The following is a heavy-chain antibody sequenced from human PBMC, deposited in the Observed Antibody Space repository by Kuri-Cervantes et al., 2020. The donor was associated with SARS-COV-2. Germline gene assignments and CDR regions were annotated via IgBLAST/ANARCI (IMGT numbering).Heavy chain of an antibody. D-gene: IGHD3-3*01. CDR2: ISNSGSYI. Sequence: GESLKISCAASGFTFSSYDMHWVRQAPGKGLEWVSSISNSGSYIYYADSVRGRFTISRDNAKNSLYLQMNSLRAEDTAVYYCARDCYDFNNGYYTGQFAYWGQGTLVTVSS. CDR3: ARDCYDFNNGYYTGQFAY. V-gene: IGHV3-21*01. CDR1: GFTFSSYD. J-gene: IGHJ4*02.